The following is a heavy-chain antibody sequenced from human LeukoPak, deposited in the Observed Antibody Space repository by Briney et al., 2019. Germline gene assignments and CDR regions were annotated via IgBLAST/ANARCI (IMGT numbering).Heavy chain of an antibody. D-gene: IGHD6-13*01. J-gene: IGHJ6*02. CDR2: IKQDGSEK. Sequence: PGGSLRLSCAASGFTFSGYWMTWVRQAPGKGLEWVANIKQDGSEKYYVDSVKGRFTISRDNAKNSLYLQMNSLRAEDTAVYYCAREGAAAGTGYYYYYGMDVWGQGTTVTVSS. CDR3: AREGAAAGTGYYYYYGMDV. V-gene: IGHV3-7*03. CDR1: GFTFSGYW.